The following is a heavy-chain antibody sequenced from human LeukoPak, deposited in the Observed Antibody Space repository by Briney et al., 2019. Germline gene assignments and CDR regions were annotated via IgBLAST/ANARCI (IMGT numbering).Heavy chain of an antibody. V-gene: IGHV4-59*01. CDR2: MYSGGTT. CDR1: DGSINGYY. D-gene: IGHD2-2*01. Sequence: SGTLSLTCTVSDGSINGYYWSWIRQPPGKGLDWIGYMYSGGTTNYSPSLKSRVTISEDTSKNQFSLKLTSVTAADTAVYYCARDSTSGPFYYFDYWGQGTLVTVSS. J-gene: IGHJ4*02. CDR3: ARDSTSGPFYYFDY.